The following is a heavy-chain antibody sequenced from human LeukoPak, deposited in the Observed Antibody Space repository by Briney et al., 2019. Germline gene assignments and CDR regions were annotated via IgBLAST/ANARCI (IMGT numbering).Heavy chain of an antibody. V-gene: IGHV4-59*01. D-gene: IGHD4-17*01. CDR3: ARGNYGDYPAFDY. Sequence: SETLSLTCSVSDDSITMYYWTWIRQPPGKGLEWIGYVDHTGSTNFNPSLNGRVSISRDTTKNLFSLRLRSVTAADTAVYYCARGNYGDYPAFDYWGQGTLVTVSS. CDR2: VDHTGST. J-gene: IGHJ4*02. CDR1: DDSITMYY.